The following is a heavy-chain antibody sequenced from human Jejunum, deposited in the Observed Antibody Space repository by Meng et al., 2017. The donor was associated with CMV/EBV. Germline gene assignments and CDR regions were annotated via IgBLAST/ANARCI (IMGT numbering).Heavy chain of an antibody. CDR1: RGSLSFYY. Sequence: QVQLQESGAGRLKPSETLSLTCTVSRGSLSFYYWSWIRKPAGKGLEWIGRIFTTGSTNYHPSLKSRVTMSVDTSKNQISLRLTSVTAADTAIYYCVRETDMTVGPHFDYWGQGALVTVSS. D-gene: IGHD3-22*01. V-gene: IGHV4-4*07. CDR2: IFTTGST. J-gene: IGHJ4*02. CDR3: VRETDMTVGPHFDY.